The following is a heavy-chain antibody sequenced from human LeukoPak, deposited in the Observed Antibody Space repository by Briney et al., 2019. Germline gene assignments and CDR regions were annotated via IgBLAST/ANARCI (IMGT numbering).Heavy chain of an antibody. D-gene: IGHD3-3*01. CDR1: GFTFSSYA. CDR2: ISYDGSNK. V-gene: IGHV3-30*01. J-gene: IGHJ4*02. Sequence: GGSLRLSCAASGFTFSSYAMHWVRQAPGKGLEWVAVISYDGSNKYYADSVKGRFTISRDNSKNTLYLQMNSLRAEDTAVYYRARHGGLRFLEWPAAFDYWGQGTLVTVSS. CDR3: ARHGGLRFLEWPAAFDY.